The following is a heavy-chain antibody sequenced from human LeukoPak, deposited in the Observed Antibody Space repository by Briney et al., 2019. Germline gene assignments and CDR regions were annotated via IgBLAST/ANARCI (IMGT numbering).Heavy chain of an antibody. Sequence: SETLSLTCTVSGGSISSGGYYWSWIRQHPGKGLEWIGYIYYSGSTYYNPSLKSRVTISVDTSKNQFSLKLSSVTAADTAVYYCASLIQGIGYYDSSGYYFFDYWGQGTLVTVSS. CDR1: GGSISSGGYY. CDR2: IYYSGST. V-gene: IGHV4-31*03. CDR3: ASLIQGIGYYDSSGYYFFDY. D-gene: IGHD3-22*01. J-gene: IGHJ4*02.